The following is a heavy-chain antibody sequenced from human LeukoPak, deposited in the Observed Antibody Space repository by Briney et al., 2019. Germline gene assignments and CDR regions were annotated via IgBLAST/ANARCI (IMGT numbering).Heavy chain of an antibody. Sequence: GGSPRLSCAASGFTFSSYEMNWVRQAPGKGLEWVSYISSSGSTIYYADSVKGRFTISRDNAKNSLYLQMNSLRAEDTAVYYCARTGNHRWFDPWGQGTLVTVSS. CDR1: GFTFSSYE. V-gene: IGHV3-48*03. CDR2: ISSSGSTI. J-gene: IGHJ5*02. CDR3: ARTGNHRWFDP. D-gene: IGHD1-14*01.